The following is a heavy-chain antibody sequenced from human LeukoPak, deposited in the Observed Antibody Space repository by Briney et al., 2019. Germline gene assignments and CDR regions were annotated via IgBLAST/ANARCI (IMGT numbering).Heavy chain of an antibody. J-gene: IGHJ4*02. CDR2: INANGRNT. Sequence: GGSLRLSCAASGFTFSSYAMSWVRQAPGKGLEWVSSINANGRNTYCADSVKGRFTISRDNFKNTLFLQMSSLRVEDTALYYCAKDLSFYGNPNWGQGTLVTVSS. CDR3: AKDLSFYGNPN. CDR1: GFTFSSYA. V-gene: IGHV3-23*01. D-gene: IGHD2/OR15-2a*01.